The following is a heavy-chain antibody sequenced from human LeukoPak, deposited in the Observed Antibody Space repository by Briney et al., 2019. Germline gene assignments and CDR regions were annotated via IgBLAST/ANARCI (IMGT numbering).Heavy chain of an antibody. CDR3: ASYYCSGGSCYYASNDY. V-gene: IGHV1-46*01. CDR1: GYTFTSYY. CDR2: ISPSGGST. J-gene: IGHJ4*02. Sequence: RWASVKVSCKASGYTFTSYYMHWVRQAPGQGLEWMGMISPSGGSTSYAQKFQGRVTMTRDTSASTAYMELSSLRSEDTAVYYCASYYCSGGSCYYASNDYWGQGTLVTVSS. D-gene: IGHD2-15*01.